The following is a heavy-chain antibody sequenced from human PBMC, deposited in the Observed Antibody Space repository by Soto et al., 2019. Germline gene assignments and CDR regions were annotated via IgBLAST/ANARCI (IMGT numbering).Heavy chain of an antibody. CDR1: GGSISSGDYY. CDR2: IYYSGST. Sequence: QVQLQESGPGLVKPSQTLSLTCTVSGGSISSGDYYWSWIRQPPGKGLEWIGYIYYSGSTYYNPSLKSRVTISGDTSKNQFSLKVSSVTAADTAVYYRARVSTIFGVAAAFDILGQGTMVTVSS. CDR3: ARVSTIFGVAAAFDI. V-gene: IGHV4-30-4*01. D-gene: IGHD3-3*01. J-gene: IGHJ3*02.